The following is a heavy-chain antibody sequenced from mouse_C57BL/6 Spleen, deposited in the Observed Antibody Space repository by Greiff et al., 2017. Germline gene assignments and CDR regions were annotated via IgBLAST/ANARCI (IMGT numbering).Heavy chain of an antibody. J-gene: IGHJ1*03. CDR3: ARAAEECGYLDD. Sequence: QVQLQQPGAELVKPGASVKLSCKASGYTFTSYWMPWVKQRPGQGLEWIGELDPSDSYTNYNQKFKGKATLTVDTSSSTAYMQLSSLTSEDSADYYCARAAEECGYLDDGGTGTTVTVSS. CDR2: LDPSDSYT. D-gene: IGHD3-3*01. V-gene: IGHV1-50*01. CDR1: GYTFTSYW.